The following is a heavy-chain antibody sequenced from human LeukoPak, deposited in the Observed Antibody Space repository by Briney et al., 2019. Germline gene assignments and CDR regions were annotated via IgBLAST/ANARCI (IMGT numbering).Heavy chain of an antibody. CDR3: ARRHRDATSDLDWFDP. D-gene: IGHD1-26*01. J-gene: IGHJ5*02. CDR1: GGSITGNY. CDR2: VYYSGST. Sequence: PSETLSLTCTVSGGSITGNYWSWIRQPPGKGLEWIGYVYYSGSTNYNPSLKSRVTISIDTSKNQFSLKLTSVTAADTAVYYCARRHRDATSDLDWFDPWGQGTLVTVSS. V-gene: IGHV4-59*08.